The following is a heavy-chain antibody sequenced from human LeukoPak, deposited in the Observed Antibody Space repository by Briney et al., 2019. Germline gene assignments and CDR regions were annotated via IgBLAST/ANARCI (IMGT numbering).Heavy chain of an antibody. J-gene: IGHJ6*02. Sequence: PSETLSLTCTVSGGSISSGDYYWSWIRQPPGKGLEWIGYIYYSGSTYYNPSLKSRVTISVDTSKNQFSLKLSSVTAADTAVYYCARPIVVNYYGMDVWGQGTTVTVSS. CDR3: ARPIVVNYYGMDV. D-gene: IGHD2-2*01. V-gene: IGHV4-30-4*01. CDR2: IYYSGST. CDR1: GGSISSGDYY.